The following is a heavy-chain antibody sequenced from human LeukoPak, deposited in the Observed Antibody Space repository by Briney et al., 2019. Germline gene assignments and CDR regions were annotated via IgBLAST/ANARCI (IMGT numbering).Heavy chain of an antibody. V-gene: IGHV7-4-1*02. J-gene: IGHJ4*02. CDR1: GGTFISYA. CDR2: INTDTGNP. Sequence: ASVKVSCKASGGTFISYAISWVRQAPGQGLEWMGWINTDTGNPTYAQGFTGRFVFSLDASVSTAYLQISSLEAEDTAVYYCARVRGYCSGGSCYPVHWGQGTLVTVSS. CDR3: ARVRGYCSGGSCYPVH. D-gene: IGHD2-15*01.